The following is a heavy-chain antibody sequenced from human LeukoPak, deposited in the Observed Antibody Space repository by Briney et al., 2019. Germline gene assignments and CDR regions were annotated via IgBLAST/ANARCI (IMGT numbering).Heavy chain of an antibody. CDR1: GFTFDDYG. CDR2: IWYDGSNK. J-gene: IGHJ4*02. V-gene: IGHV3-33*06. Sequence: GGSLRLSCAASGFTFDDYGMSWVRQAPGKGLEWVAVIWYDGSNKYYADSVKGRFTISRDNSKNTLYLQMNSLRAEDTAVYYCAKDYYDSSGYLYPRFDYWGQGTLVTVSS. CDR3: AKDYYDSSGYLYPRFDY. D-gene: IGHD3-22*01.